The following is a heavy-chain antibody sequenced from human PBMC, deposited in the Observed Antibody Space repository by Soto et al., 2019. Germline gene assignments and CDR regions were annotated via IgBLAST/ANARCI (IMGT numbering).Heavy chain of an antibody. D-gene: IGHD6-6*01. Sequence: GASVKVSCKASGGTFSSYAISWVRQAPGQGLERMGGIIPIFGTANYAQKFQGRVTITADESTSTAYMELSSLRSEDTAVYYCARDVVRAARYYYGMDVWGQGTTVTVSS. J-gene: IGHJ6*02. V-gene: IGHV1-69*13. CDR1: GGTFSSYA. CDR2: IIPIFGTA. CDR3: ARDVVRAARYYYGMDV.